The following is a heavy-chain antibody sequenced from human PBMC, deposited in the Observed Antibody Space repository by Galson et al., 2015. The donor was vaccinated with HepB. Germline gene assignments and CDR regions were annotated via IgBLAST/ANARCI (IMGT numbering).Heavy chain of an antibody. J-gene: IGHJ3*02. CDR2: INSYNGDT. V-gene: IGHV1-18*01. CDR1: GYTSASYG. D-gene: IGHD2-2*01. CDR3: ARDSTSSDQDAFEI. Sequence: SVKVSCKASGYTSASYGISWVRQAPGQGLEWMGWINSYNGDTNFLEKFQDRVTMTTDTSTSTVYLELRSLRSDDTAVYYCARDSTSSDQDAFEIWGQGTLVVVS.